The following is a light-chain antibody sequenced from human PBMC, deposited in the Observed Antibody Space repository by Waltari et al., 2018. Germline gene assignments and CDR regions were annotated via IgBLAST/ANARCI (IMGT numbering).Light chain of an antibody. CDR3: MIWNSGTSV. J-gene: IGLJ3*02. V-gene: IGLV5-45*03. Sequence: QAVLTQPSSLSASPGASARLTCTLHSGINVADRTIYWYQQKPGKPPQYLLRFRADLDNQQASGRPIRLSRSKDASATAGILLISGLQSEDEVDYYCMIWNSGTSVFGGGTTLTVL. CDR1: SGINVADRT. CDR2: FRADLDN.